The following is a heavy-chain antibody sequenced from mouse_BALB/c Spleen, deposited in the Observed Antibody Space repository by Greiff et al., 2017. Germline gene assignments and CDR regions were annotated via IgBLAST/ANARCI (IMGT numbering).Heavy chain of an antibody. V-gene: IGHV5-6-5*01. CDR2: ISSGGST. CDR1: GFTFSSYA. CDR3: ARGDYNYDVFDY. Sequence: EVKLMESGGGLVKPGGSLKLSCAASGFTFSSYAMSWVRQTPEKRLEWVASISSGGSTYYPDSVKGRLTISRDNARNILYLQMSSLRSEDTAMYYCARGDYNYDVFDYWGQGTTLTVSS. D-gene: IGHD2-12*01. J-gene: IGHJ2*01.